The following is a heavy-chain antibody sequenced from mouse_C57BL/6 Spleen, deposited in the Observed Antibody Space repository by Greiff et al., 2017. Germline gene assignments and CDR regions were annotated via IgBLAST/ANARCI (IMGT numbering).Heavy chain of an antibody. CDR2: ISYDGSN. J-gene: IGHJ2*01. Sequence: ESGPGLVKPSQSLSLTCSVTGYSITSGYYWNWIRQFPGNKLEWMGYISYDGSNNYNPSLKNRISSTRDTSNNQFFLKLNSVTTEDTATYYCARWLLTLYYLDYWGQGTTLTVSS. D-gene: IGHD2-3*01. V-gene: IGHV3-6*01. CDR3: ARWLLTLYYLDY. CDR1: GYSITSGYY.